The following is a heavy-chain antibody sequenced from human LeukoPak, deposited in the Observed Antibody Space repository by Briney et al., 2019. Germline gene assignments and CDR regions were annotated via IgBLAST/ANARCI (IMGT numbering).Heavy chain of an antibody. CDR2: IYTSGST. CDR3: ARDFGWELRYFDWPPSGFDP. V-gene: IGHV4-61*02. CDR1: GGSISSGSYY. Sequence: PSQTLSLTCTVSGGSISSGSYYWSWIRQPAGKGLEWIGRIYTSGSTNYNPSLKSRVTISVDTSKNQFSLKLSSVTAADTAVYYCARDFGWELRYFDWPPSGFDPWGQGTLVTVSS. D-gene: IGHD3-9*01. J-gene: IGHJ5*02.